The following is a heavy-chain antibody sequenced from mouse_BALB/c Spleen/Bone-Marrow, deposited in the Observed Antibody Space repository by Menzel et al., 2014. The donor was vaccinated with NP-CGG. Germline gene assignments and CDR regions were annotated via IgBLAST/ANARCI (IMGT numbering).Heavy chain of an antibody. J-gene: IGHJ3*01. Sequence: QVHVKQSGAELVRPGASVKLSCKASDYSFTSYWMNWVKQRPGHGLEWIGMIHPSDTETRLNQRFKDKATLTVDKSSSTAYMQLNSPTSEDSAVYYCARLEGNYGSTFAYWGQGTLVTVSA. CDR1: DYSFTSYW. CDR3: ARLEGNYGSTFAY. CDR2: IHPSDTET. V-gene: IGHV1-61*01. D-gene: IGHD1-1*01.